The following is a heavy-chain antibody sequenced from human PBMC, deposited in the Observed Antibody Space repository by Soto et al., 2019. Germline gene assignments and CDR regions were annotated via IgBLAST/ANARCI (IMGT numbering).Heavy chain of an antibody. CDR1: GFTLSSYG. V-gene: IGHV3-30*03. D-gene: IGHD2-2*01. CDR2: ISYEGSNK. J-gene: IGHJ5*02. Sequence: GGSLRLPCAASGFTLSSYGMHWVRQAPGKGVEWVAVISYEGSNKYYEDSGKGRFTMSRHNSKNTLYLQINSLRAEDTAVYYCDCSSTSCYHNWFDPWGQGTRVTVSS. CDR3: DCSSTSCYHNWFDP.